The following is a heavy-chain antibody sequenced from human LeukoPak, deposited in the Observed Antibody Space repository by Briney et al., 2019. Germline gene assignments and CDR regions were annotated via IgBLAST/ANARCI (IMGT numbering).Heavy chain of an antibody. Sequence: SETVSLTCSVSGGSISSYYWSWIRQPPEKGLEWIGYISHSGSITYNPSLKSRVTISLDMSKNQFSLKLSSVTAADTAVYYCARMIYGDYFDFWGQGTLVTVSS. D-gene: IGHD4-17*01. J-gene: IGHJ4*02. CDR2: ISHSGSI. V-gene: IGHV4-59*01. CDR1: GGSISSYY. CDR3: ARMIYGDYFDF.